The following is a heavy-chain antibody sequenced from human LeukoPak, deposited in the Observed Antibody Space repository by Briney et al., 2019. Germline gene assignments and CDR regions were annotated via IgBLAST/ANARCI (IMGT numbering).Heavy chain of an antibody. J-gene: IGHJ5*02. CDR3: ARDGSGRYNWFDP. CDR2: INHSGST. CDR1: GGSFSGYY. Sequence: SETLSLTCAVYGGSFSGYYWSWIRQPPGKGLEWIGEINHSGSTNYNPSLKSRVTISVDTSKNQFSLKLSSVTAADTAVYYCARDGSGRYNWFDPWGQGTLVAVSS. V-gene: IGHV4-34*01. D-gene: IGHD3-10*01.